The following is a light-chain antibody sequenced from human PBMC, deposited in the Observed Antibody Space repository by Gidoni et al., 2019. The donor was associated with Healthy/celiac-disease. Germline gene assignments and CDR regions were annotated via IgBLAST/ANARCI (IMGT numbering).Light chain of an antibody. V-gene: IGKV2-28*01. CDR2: LGS. CDR3: MQALQTPWT. Sequence: DIVMTQSPLYLPVTPGEPASISCRSSQSLLHSNGYNYLDWYLQKPGQSPQLLIYLGSNQAPGVPDRFSGSGAGTDFTLKISRVEAEDVGVYYCMQALQTPWTFGQGTKVEIK. J-gene: IGKJ1*01. CDR1: QSLLHSNGYNY.